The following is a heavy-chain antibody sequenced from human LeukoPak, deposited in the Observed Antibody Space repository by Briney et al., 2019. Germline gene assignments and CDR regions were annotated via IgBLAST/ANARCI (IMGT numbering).Heavy chain of an antibody. V-gene: IGHV1-69*06. CDR3: VTGITFGGVIVTFDY. Sequence: SVKVSCKASGGTFSSYAISWVRQAPGQGLEWMGGIIPIFGTANYAQKFQGRVTMTEDTSTDTAYMELSSLRSEDTAVYYCVTGITFGGVIVTFDYWGQGTLVTVSS. D-gene: IGHD3-16*02. CDR2: IIPIFGTA. CDR1: GGTFSSYA. J-gene: IGHJ4*02.